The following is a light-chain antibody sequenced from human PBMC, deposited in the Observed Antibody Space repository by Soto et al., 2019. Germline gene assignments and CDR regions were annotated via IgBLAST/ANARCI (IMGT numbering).Light chain of an antibody. CDR1: QSVSSY. J-gene: IGKJ1*01. CDR2: DAS. V-gene: IGKV3-11*01. Sequence: EIVLTQSPATISLSPGEGATLSCRASQSVSSYLAWYQQKPGQAPRLLIYDASDRATGIPARFSGSGSGTDFTLTISSLEPEDFAVYYCQQRSNWPWTFGEGTKVDIK. CDR3: QQRSNWPWT.